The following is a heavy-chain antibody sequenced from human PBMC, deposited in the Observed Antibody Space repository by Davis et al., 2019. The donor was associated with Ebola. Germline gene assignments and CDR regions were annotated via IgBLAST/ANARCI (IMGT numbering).Heavy chain of an antibody. V-gene: IGHV3-9*01. Sequence: GGSLRLSCEASGFTFDDHAMHWVRQVPGKGLDWVAGISWNSRHKVYEDSMKGRSAISRDNAKNTLYLQMSSLRAEDTAVYYCVKAQATVTIILAYWGQGTLVTVSS. D-gene: IGHD4-17*01. CDR3: VKAQATVTIILAY. J-gene: IGHJ4*02. CDR2: ISWNSRHK. CDR1: GFTFDDHA.